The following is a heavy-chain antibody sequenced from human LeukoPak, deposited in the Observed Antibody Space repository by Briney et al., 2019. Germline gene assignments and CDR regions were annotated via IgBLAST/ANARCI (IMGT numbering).Heavy chain of an antibody. Sequence: SETLSLTCTDSGGSISSYYWSGIRQPPGKGLEWIGYIYYSGSTNYNPSLKSRVTISVDTSKNQFSLKLSSVTAADTAVYYCARDRYYYGAGSYYNWFDPWGQGTLVTLSS. CDR2: IYYSGST. CDR1: GGSISSYY. V-gene: IGHV4-59*01. J-gene: IGHJ5*02. D-gene: IGHD3-10*01. CDR3: ARDRYYYGAGSYYNWFDP.